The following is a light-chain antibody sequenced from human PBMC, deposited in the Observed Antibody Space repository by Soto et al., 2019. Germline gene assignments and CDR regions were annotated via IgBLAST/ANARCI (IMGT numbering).Light chain of an antibody. Sequence: QSALTQPASVSGSPGQSITISCTGTSSGVGGYNYVSWYQQHPGKAPKLMIYDVSNRPSGVSNRFSGSKSGNTASLTISGLQAEDEADYYCSSYTSSSTQVLGTGTKVTVL. J-gene: IGLJ1*01. CDR1: SSGVGGYNY. V-gene: IGLV2-14*01. CDR3: SSYTSSSTQV. CDR2: DVS.